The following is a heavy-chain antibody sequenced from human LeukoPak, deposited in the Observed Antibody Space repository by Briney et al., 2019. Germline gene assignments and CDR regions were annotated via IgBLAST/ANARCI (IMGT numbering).Heavy chain of an antibody. J-gene: IGHJ6*03. D-gene: IGHD5-12*01. CDR2: INHRGST. CDR1: GGSFSDYY. Sequence: PSETLSLTCAVYGGSFSDYYWSWIRQPPGKGLEWIGEINHRGSTDYSPSLKSRVTISVDTSKNQFSLNLSSVTAADTAVYYCARGRLSHTGIFYTYHYIDVWGKGTTVSVSS. CDR3: ARGRLSHTGIFYTYHYIDV. V-gene: IGHV4-34*01.